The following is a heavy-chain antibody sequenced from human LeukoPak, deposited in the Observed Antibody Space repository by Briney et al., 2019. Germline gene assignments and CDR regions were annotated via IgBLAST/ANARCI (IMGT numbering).Heavy chain of an antibody. D-gene: IGHD3-22*01. CDR2: ISAYNGNT. CDR3: AISYYYDSSGPYGVY. CDR1: GYTFTSYA. J-gene: IGHJ4*02. V-gene: IGHV1-18*01. Sequence: ASVKVSCKASGYTFTSYAMHWVRQAPGRGLEWMGWISAYNGNTNYAQKLQGRVTMTTDTSTSTAYMELRSLRSDDTAVYYCAISYYYDSSGPYGVYWGQGTLVTVSS.